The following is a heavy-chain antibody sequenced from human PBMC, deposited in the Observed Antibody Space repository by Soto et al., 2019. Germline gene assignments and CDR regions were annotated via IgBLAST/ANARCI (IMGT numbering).Heavy chain of an antibody. Sequence: QVQLEESGGGVVQPGRSLRLSCAASGFTFSSYGMHWVRQAPGKGLEWVAVISYDGSNKYYADSVKGRFTISRDNSKNTLYLQMNSLRAEDTAVYYCAKLDCSGGSCYSPYDAFDIWGQGTMVTVSS. J-gene: IGHJ3*02. CDR1: GFTFSSYG. V-gene: IGHV3-30*18. CDR2: ISYDGSNK. D-gene: IGHD2-15*01. CDR3: AKLDCSGGSCYSPYDAFDI.